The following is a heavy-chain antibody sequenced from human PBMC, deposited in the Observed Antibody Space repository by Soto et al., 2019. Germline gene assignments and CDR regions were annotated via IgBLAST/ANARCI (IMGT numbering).Heavy chain of an antibody. J-gene: IGHJ5*01. CDR3: ARAGHMITPTPLSWFDS. CDR2: INSDGTRK. Sequence: DVQLVESGGGLVQPGGSLRLSCAASGFTFSNYWMHWVRQGPGQGLEWVSRINSDGTRKNHAESVKGRLTISRDNAKKTLYLQMNSLTADDTAVYYCARAGHMITPTPLSWFDSWGQGTLVSVSS. CDR1: GFTFSNYW. V-gene: IGHV3-74*01. D-gene: IGHD3-16*01.